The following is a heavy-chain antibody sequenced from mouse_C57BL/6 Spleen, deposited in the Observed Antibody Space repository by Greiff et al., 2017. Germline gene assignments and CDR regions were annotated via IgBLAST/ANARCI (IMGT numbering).Heavy chain of an antibody. CDR1: GFTFSSYA. Sequence: EVNLVESGEGLVKPGGSLKLSCAASGFTFSSYAMSWVRQTPEKRLEWVAYISSGGDYIYYADTVKGRFTISRDNARNTLYLQMSSLKSEDTAMYYCTRDRTITTGAMDYWGQGTSVTVSS. CDR3: TRDRTITTGAMDY. V-gene: IGHV5-9-1*02. J-gene: IGHJ4*01. D-gene: IGHD1-1*01. CDR2: ISSGGDYI.